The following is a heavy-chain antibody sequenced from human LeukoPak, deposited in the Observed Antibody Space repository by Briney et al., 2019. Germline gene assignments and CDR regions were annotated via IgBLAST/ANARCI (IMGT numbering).Heavy chain of an antibody. D-gene: IGHD1-26*01. CDR1: GFRYGDYW. J-gene: IGHJ4*02. CDR2: IKQDGAEK. Sequence: GGSLRLSCAASGFRYGDYWMTWARHIPGKGLEWVANIKQDGAEKHYAESVEGRFIISRHNAKNSLYLEMDSLKVEDTAVYYCARVGAWDLQRVFEYWGQGTLVTVSS. V-gene: IGHV3-7*01. CDR3: ARVGAWDLQRVFEY.